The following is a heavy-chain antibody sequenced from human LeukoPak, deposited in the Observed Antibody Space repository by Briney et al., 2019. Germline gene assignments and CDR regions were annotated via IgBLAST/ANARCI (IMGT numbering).Heavy chain of an antibody. V-gene: IGHV3-74*01. CDR3: ARDTNHRGLWFGESPGWFDP. CDR2: IKTDGSST. J-gene: IGHJ5*02. CDR1: GFTFSSHW. Sequence: GGSLGLSCAASGFTFSSHWMHWVRQAPGKGLVWVSRIKTDGSSTSYADSVKGRFSISRDNAKNSLYLQMNSLRAEDTAVYYCARDTNHRGLWFGESPGWFDPWGQGTLVTVSS. D-gene: IGHD3-10*01.